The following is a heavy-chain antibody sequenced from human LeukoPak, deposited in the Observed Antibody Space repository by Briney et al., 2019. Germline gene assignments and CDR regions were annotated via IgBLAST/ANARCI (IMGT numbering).Heavy chain of an antibody. CDR3: AKDGSYQEEYFDY. CDR1: GFTFSSYA. V-gene: IGHV3-9*01. D-gene: IGHD1-26*01. Sequence: GGSLRLSCAASGFTFSSYAMSWVRQAPGKGLEWVSGISWNSGSIGYADSVKGRFTISRDNAKNSLYLQMNSLRAEDTALYYCAKDGSYQEEYFDYWGQGALVTVSS. J-gene: IGHJ4*02. CDR2: ISWNSGSI.